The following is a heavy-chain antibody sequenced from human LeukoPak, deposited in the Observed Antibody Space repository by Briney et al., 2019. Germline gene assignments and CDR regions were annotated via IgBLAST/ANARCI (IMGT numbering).Heavy chain of an antibody. V-gene: IGHV1-2*02. CDR1: GYTFTGYY. CDR3: ARGPLHCSSTDCSSTWMDP. CDR2: IYPNTGAT. D-gene: IGHD2-2*01. J-gene: IGHJ5*02. Sequence: GASVKVSCKASGYTFTGYYMHRLRQAPGQGLQWMGWIYPNTGATNYAQNFQGRVTMTRYTSITTAFMELTWLTSDDTAVYYCARGPLHCSSTDCSSTWMDPGGQGTLVTVSS.